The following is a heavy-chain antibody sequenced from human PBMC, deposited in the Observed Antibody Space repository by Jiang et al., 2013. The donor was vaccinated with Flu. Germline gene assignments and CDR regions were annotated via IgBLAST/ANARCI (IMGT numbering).Heavy chain of an antibody. CDR3: ARGEKITMIVVVHNPFDY. CDR2: INHSGST. V-gene: IGHV4-34*01. CDR1: GGSFSGYY. J-gene: IGHJ4*02. D-gene: IGHD3-22*01. Sequence: LLKPSETLSLTCAVYGGSFSGYYWSWIRQPPGKGLEWIGEINHSGSTNYNPSLKSRVTISVDTSKNQFSLKLSSVTAADTAVYYCARGEKITMIVVVHNPFDYWGQGTLVTVSS.